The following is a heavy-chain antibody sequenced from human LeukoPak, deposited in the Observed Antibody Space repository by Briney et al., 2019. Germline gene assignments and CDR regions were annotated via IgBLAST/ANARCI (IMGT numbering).Heavy chain of an antibody. J-gene: IGHJ5*02. CDR1: GGSFSGYY. CDR2: INHSGST. D-gene: IGHD6-13*01. CDR3: ARLHSSSWYYGWFDP. Sequence: LETLSLTCTVYGGSFSGYYWSWIRQPPGKGLEWIGEINHSGSTNYNPSLKSRVTISVDTSKNQFSLKLSSVTAADTAVYCCARLHSSSWYYGWFDPWGQGTLVTVSS. V-gene: IGHV4-34*01.